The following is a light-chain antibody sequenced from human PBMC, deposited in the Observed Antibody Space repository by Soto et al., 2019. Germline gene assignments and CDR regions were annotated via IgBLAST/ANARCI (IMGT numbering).Light chain of an antibody. J-gene: IGLJ3*02. CDR2: EVN. Sequence: QSALTQPASVSGSPGQSITISCTGTSSDVGSCNCVSWYQQHPGKAPTLMIYEVNNRPSGSSNRFSGSKSCNTASLTISGLQAEDEADYYCCSSVGSPNWVFGGGTKLTVL. CDR1: SSDVGSCNC. V-gene: IGLV2-23*02. CDR3: CSSVGSPNWV.